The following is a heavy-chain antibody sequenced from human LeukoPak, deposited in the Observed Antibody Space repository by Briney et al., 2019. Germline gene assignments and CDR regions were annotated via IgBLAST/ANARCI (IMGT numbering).Heavy chain of an antibody. CDR1: GFTFSSYG. CDR3: ASHSDGG. J-gene: IGHJ4*02. V-gene: IGHV3-30*03. D-gene: IGHD3-3*01. CDR2: ISYDGSNK. Sequence: PGRSLRLSCAASGFTFSSYGMHWVRQAPGKGLEWVAVISYDGSNKYYADSVKGRFTISRDNSKDTLYLQMNSLRAEDTAVYYCASHSDGGWGQGTLVTVSS.